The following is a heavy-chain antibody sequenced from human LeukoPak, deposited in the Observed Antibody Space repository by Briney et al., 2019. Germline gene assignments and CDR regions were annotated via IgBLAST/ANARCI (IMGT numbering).Heavy chain of an antibody. V-gene: IGHV3-7*01. Sequence: GGSLRLSCVGAGFTFSNYWMSWVRQAPGKGRGWVANIKQDGSEKYYGDSVKGRFTISRDNAKNSLYLQMNSLRVEDTAVYYCPRSPLYGMDVWGQGTTVTVAS. CDR1: GFTFSNYW. CDR3: PRSPLYGMDV. CDR2: IKQDGSEK. J-gene: IGHJ6*02.